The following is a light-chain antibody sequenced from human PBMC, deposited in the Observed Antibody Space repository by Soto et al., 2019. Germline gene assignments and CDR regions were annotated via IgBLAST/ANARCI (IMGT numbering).Light chain of an antibody. CDR2: GAS. V-gene: IGKV3D-15*01. CDR3: QHYKSWPWGT. CDR1: QSVNNN. Sequence: EIVMTQSPATLSVYPGERVTLSCRTSQSVNNNLAWYLQKPGQAPRLLIYGASTRATGFPARFSGSGSGTEFTLTISSLESEDFAVFYCQHYKSWPWGTFGPGTKVDMK. J-gene: IGKJ1*01.